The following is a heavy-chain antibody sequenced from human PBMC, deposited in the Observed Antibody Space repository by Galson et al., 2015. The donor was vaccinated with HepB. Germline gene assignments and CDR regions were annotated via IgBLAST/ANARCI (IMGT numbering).Heavy chain of an antibody. V-gene: IGHV3-30-3*01. CDR1: GFTFDKYT. J-gene: IGHJ4*02. D-gene: IGHD2-8*02. Sequence: SLRLSCAASGFTFDKYTMHWVRQAPGKGLEWVAVLSFDGGDEFYAISVRGRFTISRDTSKNTLYLQMNSLRAEDTAVYFCVRQNTGLDFWGQGTLVTVSS. CDR2: LSFDGGDE. CDR3: VRQNTGLDF.